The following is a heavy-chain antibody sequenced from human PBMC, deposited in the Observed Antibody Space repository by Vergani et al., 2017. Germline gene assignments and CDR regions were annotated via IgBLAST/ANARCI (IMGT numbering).Heavy chain of an antibody. CDR3: ARDLTRYSTASRRYFDY. CDR1: GFTFGSYS. D-gene: IGHD5-12*01. J-gene: IGHJ4*02. Sequence: EVQLVESGGGLVKPGESPRLSCVASGFTFGSYSMIWVRQAPGQGLEWVSSISSVSSYIYYADSVKGRFTISRDNAKNSLYLQMNSLRAEDTAVYYCARDLTRYSTASRRYFDYWGQGTLVTVSS. V-gene: IGHV3-21*01. CDR2: ISSVSSYI.